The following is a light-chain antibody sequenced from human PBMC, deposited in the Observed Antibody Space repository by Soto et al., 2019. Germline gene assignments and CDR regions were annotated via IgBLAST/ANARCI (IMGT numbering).Light chain of an antibody. CDR1: QSFAGN. CDR2: GAS. V-gene: IGKV3-20*01. Sequence: EIVMTQSPATLSVSPGETATLSCRASQSFAGNLSWYQHKPGQAPRLLIYGASSRATGIPDRFSGSGSGTDFTLTISRLEPEDFAVYYRQQYGSSPVTFGQGTKVDIK. CDR3: QQYGSSPVT. J-gene: IGKJ1*01.